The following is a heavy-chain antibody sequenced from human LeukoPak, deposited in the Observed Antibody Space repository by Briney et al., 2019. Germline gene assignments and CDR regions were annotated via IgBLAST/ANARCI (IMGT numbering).Heavy chain of an antibody. Sequence: GGPLRLSCAASGFTFSHYWMHWVRQAPGKGLVWLSRISSDGSSTTYADSVKGRFTVSRDNAKNTLYLQMNSLRAEDTAVYYCARAPESLSSSDYWGQGTLVTVSS. CDR2: ISSDGSST. D-gene: IGHD3-10*01. CDR3: ARAPESLSSSDY. V-gene: IGHV3-74*01. J-gene: IGHJ4*02. CDR1: GFTFSHYW.